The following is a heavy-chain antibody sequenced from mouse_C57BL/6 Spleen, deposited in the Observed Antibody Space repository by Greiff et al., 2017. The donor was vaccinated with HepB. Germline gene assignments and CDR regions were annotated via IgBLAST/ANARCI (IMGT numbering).Heavy chain of an antibody. CDR3: ARDRANWDGFAY. Sequence: ESGPGLVKPSQSLSLTCSVTGYSITSGYYWNWIRQFPGNKLEWMGYISYDGSNNYNPSLKNPISITRDTSKNQFFLKLNSVTTEDTATYYCARDRANWDGFAYWGQGTLVTVSA. D-gene: IGHD4-1*01. CDR2: ISYDGSN. CDR1: GYSITSGYY. V-gene: IGHV3-6*01. J-gene: IGHJ3*01.